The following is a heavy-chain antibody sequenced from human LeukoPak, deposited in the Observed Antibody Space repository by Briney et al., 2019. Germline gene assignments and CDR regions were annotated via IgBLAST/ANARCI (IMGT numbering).Heavy chain of an antibody. CDR3: TTDPGTYEIF. D-gene: IGHD5-12*01. V-gene: IGHV3-15*01. J-gene: IGHJ4*02. CDR2: IKSKTDGGTV. CDR1: GLTFTNAW. Sequence: GGSLTLSCAASGLTFTNAWMSWVRQAPGKGLEWVGRIKSKTDGGTVDYAPPVKGRFTISRDDSRNTLSLETNFLKTEDTAVYYCTTDPGTYEIFWGQATLVSVSS.